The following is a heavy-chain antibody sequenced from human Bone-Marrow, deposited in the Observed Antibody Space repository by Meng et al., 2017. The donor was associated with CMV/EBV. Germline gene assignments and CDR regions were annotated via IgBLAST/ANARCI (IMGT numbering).Heavy chain of an antibody. CDR1: GYTFTSYY. V-gene: IGHV1-46*01. Sequence: ASVKVSCKASGYTFTSYYMHWVRQAPGQGLEWMGIINPSGGSTSYAQKFQGRVTMTRDTSISTAYMELSRLRSDDTAVYYCARDLGDYYFDYWGQGPPVTVSS. D-gene: IGHD4-17*01. CDR2: INPSGGST. J-gene: IGHJ4*02. CDR3: ARDLGDYYFDY.